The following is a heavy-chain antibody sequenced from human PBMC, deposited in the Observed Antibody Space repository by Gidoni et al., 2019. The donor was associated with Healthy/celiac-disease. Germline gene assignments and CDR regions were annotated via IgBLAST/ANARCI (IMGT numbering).Heavy chain of an antibody. V-gene: IGHV3-30-3*01. D-gene: IGHD6-13*01. CDR3: ARSDSSSWGGYYYMDV. J-gene: IGHJ6*03. Sequence: QVQLVESGGGVVQPGRSLRLSCAASGFTLSSYAMHWVRQAPGKGLEWVAVISYDGSNKYYADSVKGRFTISRDNSKNTLYLQMNSLRAEDTAVYYCARSDSSSWGGYYYMDVWGKGTTVTVSS. CDR2: ISYDGSNK. CDR1: GFTLSSYA.